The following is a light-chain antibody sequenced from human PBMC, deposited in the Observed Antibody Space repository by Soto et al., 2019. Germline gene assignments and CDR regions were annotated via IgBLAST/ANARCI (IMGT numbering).Light chain of an antibody. CDR2: EVS. CDR1: SSDIGGYNY. J-gene: IGLJ1*01. V-gene: IGLV2-14*01. CDR3: TSYTSSSTNYV. Sequence: QSVLTQPASVSGSPGQSFTISCTGTSSDIGGYNYVSWYQQHPGKDPKLMIYEVSNRPSGFSNHFSGSKSGNTASLTISGLQAEDEADYYCTSYTSSSTNYVFGTGTKVTVL.